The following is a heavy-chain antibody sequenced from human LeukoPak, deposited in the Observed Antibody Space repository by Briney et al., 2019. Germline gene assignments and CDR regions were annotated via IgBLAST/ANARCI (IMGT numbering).Heavy chain of an antibody. D-gene: IGHD3-22*01. V-gene: IGHV3-21*01. Sequence: GGSLRLSCAASGFTFSSYSMNWVRQAPGKGLEWVSSISSSSSYIYYADSVRGRFTISRDNAKNSLYLQMNSLRAEDTAVYYCARDADSSGYYYGLIDYWGQGTLVTVSS. J-gene: IGHJ4*02. CDR2: ISSSSSYI. CDR1: GFTFSSYS. CDR3: ARDADSSGYYYGLIDY.